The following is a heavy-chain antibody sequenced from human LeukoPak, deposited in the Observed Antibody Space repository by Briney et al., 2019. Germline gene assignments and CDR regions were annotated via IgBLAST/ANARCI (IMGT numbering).Heavy chain of an antibody. CDR1: GFSFNDYG. CDR3: ARGGVGIRHSYYYYVDV. J-gene: IGHJ6*03. Sequence: GGSLRLSCAASGFSFNDYGMSWVRQAPGQGPEWVSGITWNGGSTDYAASVKGRFTISRDNAKNSLYLRMNSLRDEDTALYYCARGGVGIRHSYYYYVDVWGKGPSVTVSS. V-gene: IGHV3-20*04. CDR2: ITWNGGST. D-gene: IGHD2-21*01.